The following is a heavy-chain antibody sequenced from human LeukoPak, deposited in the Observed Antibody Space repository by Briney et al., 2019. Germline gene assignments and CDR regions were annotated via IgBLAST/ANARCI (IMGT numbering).Heavy chain of an antibody. CDR3: ARDRDAFDI. CDR1: GFTFSTYT. J-gene: IGHJ3*02. CDR2: ISRSSSTI. Sequence: HPGGSLRLSCAASGFTFSTYTMNWVRQAPGKGLEWISYISRSSSTIYYADSVKGRFTISRDNAKNSLYLQMTNLRAEDTAVYYCARDRDAFDIWGQGTMVTVSS. V-gene: IGHV3-48*01.